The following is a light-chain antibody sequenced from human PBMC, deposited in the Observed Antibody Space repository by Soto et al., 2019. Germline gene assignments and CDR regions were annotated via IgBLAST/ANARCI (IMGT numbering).Light chain of an antibody. CDR2: AAS. CDR1: QGIIDY. J-gene: IGKJ1*01. V-gene: IGKV1-27*01. CDR3: QKYDTAPQT. Sequence: DIQMTQSPSSLSASVGDTVTITCRASQGIIDYLAWYQQRPGKVPKLLIYAASTLQTGVPSRFSGSGAGTDFPLPISRLQPEDVATYYCQKYDTAPQTFGQGTRVEI.